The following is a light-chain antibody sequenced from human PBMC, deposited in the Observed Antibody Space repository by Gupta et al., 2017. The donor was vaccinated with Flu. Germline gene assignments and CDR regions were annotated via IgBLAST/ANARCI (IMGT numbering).Light chain of an antibody. J-gene: IGKJ1*01. CDR2: AAS. Sequence: GCRVTITGRARHTVNKYLNWYQQKPGKAPKLLILAASRLNSGVPSRCSGSGSGTDFTLTISSLQPEDFATYYWQQSYRTPQTFGQGTKVEIK. CDR3: QQSYRTPQT. CDR1: HTVNKY. V-gene: IGKV1-39*01.